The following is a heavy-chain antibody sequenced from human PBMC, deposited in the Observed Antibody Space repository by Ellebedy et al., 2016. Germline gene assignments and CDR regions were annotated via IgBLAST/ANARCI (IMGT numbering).Heavy chain of an antibody. CDR1: GGSITRSSFY. CDR3: ARHGNAKRAAFHYYYMDV. D-gene: IGHD1-1*01. J-gene: IGHJ6*03. Sequence: SETLSLTXTVSGGSITRSSFYWGWIRQPPGKGLEWIGSVYSSGSAYYNPSLKSRVTISADTSKNQFSLRLSSVTAADTAVYYCARHGNAKRAAFHYYYMDVWGTGTTVTVSS. V-gene: IGHV4-39*01. CDR2: VYSSGSA.